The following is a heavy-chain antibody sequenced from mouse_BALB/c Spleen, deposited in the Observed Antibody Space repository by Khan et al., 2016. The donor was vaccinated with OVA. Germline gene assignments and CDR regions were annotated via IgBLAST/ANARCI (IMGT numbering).Heavy chain of an antibody. J-gene: IGHJ2*01. V-gene: IGHV5-17*02. CDR1: GFTFSSYG. D-gene: IGHD1-1*01. Sequence: VQLKESGGGLVQPGGSRKLSCAASGFTFSSYGMHWVRQAPEKGLEWVAYISGDSNTIYYADTVKGRFTISRDNPKNTLFLRMTSLMSEDTAMYYCATSYFYGYYFDYWGPGTTPTVSS. CDR3: ATSYFYGYYFDY. CDR2: ISGDSNTI.